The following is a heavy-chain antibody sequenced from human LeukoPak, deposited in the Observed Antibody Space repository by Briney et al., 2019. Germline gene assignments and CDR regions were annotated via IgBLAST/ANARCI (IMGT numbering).Heavy chain of an antibody. CDR1: GGSISSGGYY. CDR2: IYYSGST. V-gene: IGHV4-31*03. CDR3: ARAPRAGYTFDY. D-gene: IGHD3-16*02. J-gene: IGHJ4*02. Sequence: PSETLSLTCTVSGGSISSGGYYWSWIRQHPGKGLEWIWYIYYSGSTYYNPSLKSRVTISVDTSKNQFSLKLSSVTAADTAVYYCARAPRAGYTFDYWGQGTLVTVSS.